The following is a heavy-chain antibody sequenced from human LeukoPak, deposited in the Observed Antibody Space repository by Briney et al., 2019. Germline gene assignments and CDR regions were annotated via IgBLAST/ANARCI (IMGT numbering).Heavy chain of an antibody. CDR3: ARGPSVAAHLDY. D-gene: IGHD5-12*01. CDR2: IYHHGAT. CDR1: GGSISSNNW. V-gene: IGHV4-4*02. Sequence: SETLSLTCAVSGGSISSNNWWSRVRPPPGKGLEWIGEIYHHGATNYNPSLKSRVTLSVDKSKNQFSLELSSVTAADTAVYYCARGPSVAAHLDYWGQGTLVTVSS. J-gene: IGHJ4*02.